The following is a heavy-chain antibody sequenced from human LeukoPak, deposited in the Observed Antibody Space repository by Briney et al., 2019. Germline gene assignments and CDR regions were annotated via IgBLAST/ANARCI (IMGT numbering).Heavy chain of an antibody. D-gene: IGHD3-10*01. Sequence: PGGSLRLSCAASGFTFDDYAMHWVRQAPGKGLEWVSGISWNSGSIGYADSVKRRFTISRDNAKTSLYLQMNSLRAEDMALYYCAKEDDGFGFFMWGQGTLVTVSS. CDR1: GFTFDDYA. V-gene: IGHV3-9*03. CDR3: AKEDDGFGFFM. CDR2: ISWNSGSI. J-gene: IGHJ4*02.